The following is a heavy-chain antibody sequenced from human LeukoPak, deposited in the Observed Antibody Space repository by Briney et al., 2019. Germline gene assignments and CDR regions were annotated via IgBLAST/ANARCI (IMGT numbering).Heavy chain of an antibody. J-gene: IGHJ3*02. CDR1: GGTFSSYA. CDR2: IIPIFGTA. D-gene: IGHD5-12*01. CDR3: ARDPASGYDWNDAFDI. V-gene: IGHV1-69*13. Sequence: GASVNVSCKASGGTFSSYAISWVRQAPGQGLEWMGGIIPIFGTANYAQKFQGRVTITADESTSTAYMELSSLRSEDTAVYYCARDPASGYDWNDAFDIWGQGTMVTVSS.